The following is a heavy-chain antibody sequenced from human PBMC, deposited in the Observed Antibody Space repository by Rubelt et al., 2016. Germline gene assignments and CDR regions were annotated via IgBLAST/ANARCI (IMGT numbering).Heavy chain of an antibody. CDR2: IYYRVST. V-gene: IGHV4-39*07. D-gene: IGHD2-2*02. Sequence: QLQLQESGPGLVKPSETLSLTCTVSGGSISSSSYYWGWIRQPPGKGLEWIGSIYYRVSTYYNPSLKSRVTISVYTSKNQFSLKLSSVTAADTAVYYCARVALVPAAIGGRYLDYWSQGTLVTVYS. CDR3: ARVALVPAAIGGRYLDY. CDR1: GGSISSSSYY. J-gene: IGHJ4*02.